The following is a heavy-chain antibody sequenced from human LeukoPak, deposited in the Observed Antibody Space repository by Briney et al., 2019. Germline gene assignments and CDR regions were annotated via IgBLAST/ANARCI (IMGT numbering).Heavy chain of an antibody. J-gene: IGHJ4*02. CDR3: ARDGQEYHKDYGDLYYFDY. CDR1: GFTFSSYA. CDR2: ISYDGSNK. V-gene: IGHV3-30-3*01. Sequence: GGSLRLSCAASGFTFSSYAMHWVRQAPGKGLEWVAVISYDGSNKYYADSVKGRFTISRDNSKNTLYLQMNSLRAEDTAVYYCARDGQEYHKDYGDLYYFDYWGQGTLVTVSS. D-gene: IGHD4-17*01.